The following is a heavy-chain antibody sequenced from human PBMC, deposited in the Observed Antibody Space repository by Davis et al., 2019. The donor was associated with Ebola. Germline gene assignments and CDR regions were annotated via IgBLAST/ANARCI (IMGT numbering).Heavy chain of an antibody. CDR1: GFTFSSYG. CDR3: AKDSDYASDY. CDR2: ISYDGSNK. V-gene: IGHV3-30*18. J-gene: IGHJ4*02. D-gene: IGHD5-12*01. Sequence: GESLKISCAASGFTFSSYGMHWVRQAPGKGLEWVAVISYDGSNKYYADSVKGRFTISRDNSKNTLYLQMNSLRAEDTAVYYCAKDSDYASDYWGQGTLVTVSS.